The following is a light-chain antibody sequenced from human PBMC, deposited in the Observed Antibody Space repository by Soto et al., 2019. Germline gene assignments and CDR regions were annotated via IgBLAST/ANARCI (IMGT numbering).Light chain of an antibody. CDR3: YSAEWT. J-gene: IGKJ1*01. V-gene: IGKV3-20*01. CDR1: QSIRSPF. Sequence: EMVLTKSPATLSLSPGERATLSCRASQSIRSPFLAWYQQKPGQDPRLFIHGASSRATGIPDRFSGSGSGTDFTLTICILEPEDFSVYYCYSAEWTFGQGTKVE. CDR2: GAS.